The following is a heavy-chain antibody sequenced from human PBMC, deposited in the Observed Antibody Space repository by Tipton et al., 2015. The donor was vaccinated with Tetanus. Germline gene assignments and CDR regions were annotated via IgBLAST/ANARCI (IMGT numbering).Heavy chain of an antibody. CDR1: GYTFTSYY. CDR3: ARDLRVVVAATPVSCYYGMDV. D-gene: IGHD2-15*01. V-gene: IGHV1-46*01. Sequence: QVQLVQSGAEVKKPGASVKVSCKASGYTFTSYYMHWVRQAPGQGLEWMGKINPSGGSTSYAQKFQGRVTMTRDTSTSTVYMELSSLRSEDAAVYYCARDLRVVVAATPVSCYYGMDVWGQGTTVTVSS. CDR2: INPSGGST. J-gene: IGHJ6*02.